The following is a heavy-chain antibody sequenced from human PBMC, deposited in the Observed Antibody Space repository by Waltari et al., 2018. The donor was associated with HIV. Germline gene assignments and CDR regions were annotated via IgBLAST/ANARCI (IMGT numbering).Heavy chain of an antibody. V-gene: IGHV3-11*01. CDR1: GFTFSDYF. CDR2: VSHTGTDT. J-gene: IGHJ4*02. Sequence: QVQVVESGGGLVKPGGSLRLSCRYSGFTFSDYFMSGIRQTPRKGLELLAYVSHTGTDTFYADALRGRFAVSRDNSRNSLYLDLNKLTTEDSGIYYCARESSVWDFWGQGILVTVSS. D-gene: IGHD6-19*01. CDR3: ARESSVWDF.